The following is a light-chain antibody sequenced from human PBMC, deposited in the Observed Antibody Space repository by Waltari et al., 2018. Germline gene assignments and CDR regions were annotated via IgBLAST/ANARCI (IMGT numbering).Light chain of an antibody. V-gene: IGLV3-21*04. CDR2: YDS. Sequence: SYVLPQPSSVSVAPGKTARITCGGSNIGSRTVHWHQQKPGQAPVLVFYYDSDRPSGIPERFSGSNSGNTATLTVSRGEVGDEADYYCQVWDSSSDHWVFGGGTKLTVL. CDR3: QVWDSSSDHWV. J-gene: IGLJ3*02. CDR1: NIGSRT.